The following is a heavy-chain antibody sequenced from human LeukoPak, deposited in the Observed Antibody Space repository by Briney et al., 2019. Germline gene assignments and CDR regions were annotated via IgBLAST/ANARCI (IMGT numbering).Heavy chain of an antibody. CDR1: GYTFTSYD. D-gene: IGHD2-21*02. Sequence: ASVKVSCKASGYTFTSYDINWVRQATGQGLEWMGWMNPNSGNTGYAQKFQGRITMTRNTSISTAYMELSSLRSDDTAVYYCARGTPNCGGDCYVIDYWGQGTLVTVSS. CDR3: ARGTPNCGGDCYVIDY. J-gene: IGHJ4*02. CDR2: MNPNSGNT. V-gene: IGHV1-8*01.